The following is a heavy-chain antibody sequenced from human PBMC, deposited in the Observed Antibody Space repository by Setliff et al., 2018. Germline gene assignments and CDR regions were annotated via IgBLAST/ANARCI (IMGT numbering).Heavy chain of an antibody. Sequence: PGGSLRLSCAASGFTFSSYEMNWVRQAPGKGLEWVSYISSSGSTIYYADSVKGRFTISRDNAKNSLYLQMNSLRAEDTAVYYCARDSVYSHAPYYYYYYGMDVWGQGTTVTVSS. V-gene: IGHV3-48*03. J-gene: IGHJ6*02. CDR2: ISSSGSTI. CDR1: GFTFSSYE. CDR3: ARDSVYSHAPYYYYYYGMDV. D-gene: IGHD5-18*01.